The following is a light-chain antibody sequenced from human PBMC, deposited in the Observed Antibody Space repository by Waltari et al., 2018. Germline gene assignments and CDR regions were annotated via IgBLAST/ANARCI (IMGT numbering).Light chain of an antibody. CDR2: GAS. Sequence: EIVMTQSPATLSVSPGERATLSCRASRSVGNNLAWYHQKPGQAPRLLIYGASARATGIPARFSGSGSVTEFTLTISSLQSEDFAVYYCQQYDDWPRTFGQGTKLEIK. J-gene: IGKJ2*01. CDR3: QQYDDWPRT. V-gene: IGKV3-15*01. CDR1: RSVGNN.